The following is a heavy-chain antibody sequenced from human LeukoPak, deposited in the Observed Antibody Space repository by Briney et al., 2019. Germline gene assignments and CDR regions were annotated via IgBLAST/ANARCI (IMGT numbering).Heavy chain of an antibody. V-gene: IGHV3-23*01. J-gene: IGHJ5*01. CDR1: GVTFNSYA. D-gene: IGHD3-3*01. Sequence: GGSLRLSCAASGVTFNSYAMSWVRQDPGKGLEWVSGISGSGDTIYYADSVKCRFTISRDNSKNTLYLQMNSLRAEDTAVYFCAKDREWGSQGGIFDSWGQGTLVSISS. CDR2: ISGSGDTI. CDR3: AKDREWGSQGGIFDS.